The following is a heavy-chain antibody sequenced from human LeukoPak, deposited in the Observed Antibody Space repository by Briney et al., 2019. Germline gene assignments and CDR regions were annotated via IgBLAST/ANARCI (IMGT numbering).Heavy chain of an antibody. CDR3: ARVGSGWYAAMGV. Sequence: PGGSLRLSCAASGFTFSTYRMNWVRQAPGKGLEWVSYISSSSTYIYYADSIKGRFTISRDNAKNSLYLQMNSLRAEDTAVYYCARVGSGWYAAMGVWGQGTTVTVSS. J-gene: IGHJ6*02. CDR2: ISSSSTYI. D-gene: IGHD6-19*01. CDR1: GFTFSTYR. V-gene: IGHV3-21*04.